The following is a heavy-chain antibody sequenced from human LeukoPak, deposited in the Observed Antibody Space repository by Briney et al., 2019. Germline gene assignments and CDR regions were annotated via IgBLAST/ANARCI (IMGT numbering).Heavy chain of an antibody. CDR3: ARLTRRSGNYFEN. J-gene: IGHJ4*02. Sequence: SETLSLTCAVYGGSFSGYYWSWIRQPPGKGLEWIGEINHSGSTNYNPSLKSRVTISVDTSKNQFSLKLSSVTAADTAVYYCARLTRRSGNYFENWGQGTLVTVSS. CDR2: INHSGST. V-gene: IGHV4-34*01. D-gene: IGHD1-1*01. CDR1: GGSFSGYY.